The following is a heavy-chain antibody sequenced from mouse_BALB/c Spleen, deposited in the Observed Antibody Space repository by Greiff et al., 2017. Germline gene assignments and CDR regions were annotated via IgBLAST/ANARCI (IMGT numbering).Heavy chain of an antibody. CDR1: GYSFTGYY. CDR2: INPYNGAT. V-gene: IGHV1-31*01. J-gene: IGHJ4*01. Sequence: VQLQQSGPELVKPGASVKISCKASGYSFTGYYMHWVKQSHVKSLEWIGRINPYNGATSYNQNFKDKASLTVDKSSSTAYMELHSLTSEHSAVYYCARGGDYDGWAMDYWGQGTSVTVSS. D-gene: IGHD2-4*01. CDR3: ARGGDYDGWAMDY.